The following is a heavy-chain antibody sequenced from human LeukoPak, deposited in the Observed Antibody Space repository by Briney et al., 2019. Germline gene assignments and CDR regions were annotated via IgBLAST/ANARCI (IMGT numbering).Heavy chain of an antibody. J-gene: IGHJ4*02. D-gene: IGHD3-22*01. V-gene: IGHV1-69*13. CDR1: GYTFTRYA. CDR3: ARGRRYYYYDSSGSFYDY. Sequence: SVKVSCKASGYTFTRYAINWLRQAPGQGLEWMGGIIPIFGTANYAQKFQGRVTITADESTSTAYMELSSLRSEDTAVYYCARGRRYYYYDSSGSFYDYWGQGTLVTVSS. CDR2: IIPIFGTA.